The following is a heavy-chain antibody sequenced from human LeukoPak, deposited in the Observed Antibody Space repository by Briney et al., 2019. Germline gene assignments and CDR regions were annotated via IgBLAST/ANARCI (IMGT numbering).Heavy chain of an antibody. J-gene: IGHJ4*02. CDR3: AKVLNRGLPDY. Sequence: PGGSLRLSCAASGFTFSSYGMHWVRQAPGKGLEWVAVISYDGSNKYYADSVKGRLTVSRDNSKNTLYLHMDSLRVEDTAVYYCAKVLNRGLPDYWGQGTLVTVPS. D-gene: IGHD7-27*01. V-gene: IGHV3-30*18. CDR2: ISYDGSNK. CDR1: GFTFSSYG.